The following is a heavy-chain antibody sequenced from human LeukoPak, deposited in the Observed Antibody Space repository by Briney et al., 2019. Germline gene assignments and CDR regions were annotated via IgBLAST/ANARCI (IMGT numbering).Heavy chain of an antibody. CDR2: IYSGGST. CDR3: ASSSSWYKDFDY. D-gene: IGHD6-13*01. CDR1: GFTVSSNY. Sequence: GGSLRLSCAASGFTVSSNYMSWVRQAPGKGLEWVSVIYSGGSTYYADSVKGRFTISRDNSKNTLYLQMNSLRAEDTAVYYCASSSSWYKDFDYWGQGTLVTVSS. J-gene: IGHJ4*02. V-gene: IGHV3-66*01.